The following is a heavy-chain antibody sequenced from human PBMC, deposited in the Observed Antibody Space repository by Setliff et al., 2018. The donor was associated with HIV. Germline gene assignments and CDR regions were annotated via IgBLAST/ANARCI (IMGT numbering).Heavy chain of an antibody. CDR2: INPNSGAT. CDR1: GYTFTGYH. D-gene: IGHD3-10*01. CDR3: ARDRDLLWFGEAAFDI. V-gene: IGHV1-2*02. Sequence: GASVKVSCKASGYTFTGYHMHWVRQAPGQGLEWMGWINPNSGATNYAQKFQGRVTMTRDTSISTAYMELSSLRYDDTAVYYCARDRDLLWFGEAAFDIWGQGTMVTVSS. J-gene: IGHJ3*02.